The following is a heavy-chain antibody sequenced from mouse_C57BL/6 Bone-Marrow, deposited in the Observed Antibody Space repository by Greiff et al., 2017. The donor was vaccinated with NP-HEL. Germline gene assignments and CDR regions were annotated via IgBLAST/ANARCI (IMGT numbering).Heavy chain of an antibody. Sequence: VQLQQSGAELVRPGASVKLSCTASGFNIKDDYMHWVKQRPEQGLEWIGWIDPENGDTEYASKFQGKATITADTSSNTAYLQLSSLTSEDTAVYYGTNYYGSGYWYFDVWGTGTAVTVSS. CDR3: TNYYGSGYWYFDV. J-gene: IGHJ1*03. V-gene: IGHV14-4*01. D-gene: IGHD1-1*01. CDR2: IDPENGDT. CDR1: GFNIKDDY.